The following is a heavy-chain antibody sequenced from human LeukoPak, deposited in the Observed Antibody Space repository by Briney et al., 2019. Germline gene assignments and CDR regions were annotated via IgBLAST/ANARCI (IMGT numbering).Heavy chain of an antibody. J-gene: IGHJ4*02. CDR1: GGSFSGYY. D-gene: IGHD1-26*01. V-gene: IGHV4-34*01. Sequence: SETLSLTCAVYGGSFSGYYWSWIRQPPGKGLEWIGEINHSGSTNYNPSLKSRVTISVDKSKNQFSLKLSSVTAADTAVYYCARRPRGATKRLFDYWGQGTLVTVSS. CDR3: ARRPRGATKRLFDY. CDR2: INHSGST.